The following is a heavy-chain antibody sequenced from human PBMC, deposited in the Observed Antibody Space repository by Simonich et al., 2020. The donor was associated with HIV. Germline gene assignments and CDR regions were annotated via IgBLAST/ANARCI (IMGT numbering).Heavy chain of an antibody. CDR3: ARGGLIAAAGTYARIDY. Sequence: QVQLVQSGAEVKKPGASVKVSCKASGYTFTVYYIPWLRQAPGQGLEWMGWINPNSGGTNYAQKFQGRVTMTRDTSISTAYMELSRLRSDDTAVYYCARGGLIAAAGTYARIDYWGQGTLVTVSS. CDR1: GYTFTVYY. J-gene: IGHJ4*02. CDR2: INPNSGGT. D-gene: IGHD6-13*01. V-gene: IGHV1-2*02.